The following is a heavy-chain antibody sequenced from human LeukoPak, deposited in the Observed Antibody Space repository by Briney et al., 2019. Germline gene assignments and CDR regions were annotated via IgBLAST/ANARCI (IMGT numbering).Heavy chain of an antibody. CDR1: GGSISSYY. J-gene: IGHJ4*02. CDR2: IYYSGST. V-gene: IGHV4-59*01. Sequence: PSETLSLTCIVSGGSISSYYWSWIRQPPGKGLEWIGYIYYSGSTNYNPSLKSRVTISVDTSKNQFSLKLSSVTAADTAVYYCARYHANYYFDYWGQGTLVTVSS. D-gene: IGHD1-7*01. CDR3: ARYHANYYFDY.